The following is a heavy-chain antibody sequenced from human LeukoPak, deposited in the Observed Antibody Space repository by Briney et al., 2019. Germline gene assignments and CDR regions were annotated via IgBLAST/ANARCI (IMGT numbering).Heavy chain of an antibody. CDR2: ISSSSSYT. Sequence: GGSLRLSCAASGFTFSSYSMNWVRQAPGKGLEWVSSISSSSSYTYYADSVKGRFTISRDNAKNSLYLQMNSLRAEDTAVYYCARDLWAAAGTNWFDPWGQGTLVTVSS. CDR3: ARDLWAAAGTNWFDP. J-gene: IGHJ5*02. D-gene: IGHD6-13*01. CDR1: GFTFSSYS. V-gene: IGHV3-21*01.